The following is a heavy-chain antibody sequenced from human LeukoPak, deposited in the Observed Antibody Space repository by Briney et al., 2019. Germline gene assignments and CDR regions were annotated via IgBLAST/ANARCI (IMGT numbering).Heavy chain of an antibody. V-gene: IGHV4-59*08. CDR3: ARTAGPYSSGWYLRY. D-gene: IGHD6-19*01. CDR1: GGSISSYY. CDR2: IYYSGST. Sequence: SETLSLTCTGSGGSISSYYWSWIRQPPGKGLGWIGYIYYSGSTNYNPSLKSRVTISVDTSKNQFSLKLSSVTAADTAVYYCARTAGPYSSGWYLRYWGQGTLVTVSS. J-gene: IGHJ4*02.